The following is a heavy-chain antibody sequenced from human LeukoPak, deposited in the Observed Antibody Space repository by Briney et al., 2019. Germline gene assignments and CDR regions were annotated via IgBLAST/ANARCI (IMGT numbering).Heavy chain of an antibody. CDR1: GYTFTSYG. CDR2: ISAYNGNT. Sequence: ASVKVSCKASGYTFTSYGISWVRQAPGQGLEWMGWISAYNGNTNYAQKLQGRVTMTTDTSTSTAYMELRSLRSDDTAVYYCARVETTYYDFWSGYFPFDYWGQGTLVTVSS. J-gene: IGHJ4*02. D-gene: IGHD3-3*01. V-gene: IGHV1-18*01. CDR3: ARVETTYYDFWSGYFPFDY.